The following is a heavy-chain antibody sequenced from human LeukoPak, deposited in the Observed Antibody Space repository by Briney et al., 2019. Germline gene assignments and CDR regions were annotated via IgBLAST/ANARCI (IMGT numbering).Heavy chain of an antibody. Sequence: GGSLRLSCAASGFTFSSYEMNWVRQGPGKGLEWVSCISSRGTTKYYADSVKGRFTLSRDNAKKSLSLQMNSLRAEDTAIYYCARSNRDAFDMWGQGTVVTVSS. CDR1: GFTFSSYE. D-gene: IGHD2/OR15-2a*01. CDR2: ISSRGTTK. V-gene: IGHV3-48*03. J-gene: IGHJ3*02. CDR3: ARSNRDAFDM.